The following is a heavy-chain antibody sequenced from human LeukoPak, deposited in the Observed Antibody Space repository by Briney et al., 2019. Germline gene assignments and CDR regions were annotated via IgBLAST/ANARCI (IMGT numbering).Heavy chain of an antibody. V-gene: IGHV3-11*06. CDR3: ARTSSSVLDY. CDR2: ISTSSSYT. D-gene: IGHD5/OR15-5a*01. CDR1: GFTFSNYY. J-gene: IGHJ4*02. Sequence: GGSLRLSCAASGFTFSNYYMSWLRQAPGKGLEWVSYISTSSSYTNYADSVKGRFTISRDNAKNSLYLQMNSLRAEDTAVYYCARTSSSVLDYWGQGTLVTVSS.